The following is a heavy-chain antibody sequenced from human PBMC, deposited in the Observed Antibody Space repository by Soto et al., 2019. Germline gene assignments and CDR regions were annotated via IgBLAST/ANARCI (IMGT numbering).Heavy chain of an antibody. J-gene: IGHJ5*02. CDR3: ARTQDYYGSGSYDGWFDP. V-gene: IGHV1-18*01. CDR2: ISAYNGNT. CDR1: GYTFTSYG. Sequence: ASVKVSCKASGYTFTSYGISWVRQAPGQGLEWMGWISAYNGNTNYAQKLQGRVTMTTDTSTSTAYMELRSLRSDDTAVYYCARTQDYYGSGSYDGWFDPWGQGTLVTVSS. D-gene: IGHD3-10*01.